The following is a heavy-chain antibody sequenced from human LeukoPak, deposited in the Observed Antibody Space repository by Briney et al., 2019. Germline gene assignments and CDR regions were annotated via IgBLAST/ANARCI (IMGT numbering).Heavy chain of an antibody. Sequence: SETLSLTCAVYGESFNVYYWSWIRQPPGKGLEWIGEINHSGSTNYNPSLKSRVTLSLDTSKNQFSLKLSSVTAADTAVYYCARGGEYYDILTRQTYYYHYMDAWGKGTTVTVSS. CDR1: GESFNVYY. CDR2: INHSGST. D-gene: IGHD3-9*01. J-gene: IGHJ6*03. CDR3: ARGGEYYDILTRQTYYYHYMDA. V-gene: IGHV4-34*01.